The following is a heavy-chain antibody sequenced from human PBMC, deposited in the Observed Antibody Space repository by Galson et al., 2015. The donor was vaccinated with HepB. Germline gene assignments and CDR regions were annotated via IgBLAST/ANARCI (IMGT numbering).Heavy chain of an antibody. V-gene: IGHV1-2*04. Sequence: SVKVSCKASGYTFTGYYMHWVRQAPGQGLEWMGWINPNSGGTNYAQKFQGWVTMTRDTSISTAYMELSRLRSDDTAVYYCARAGSTATYYYYGMDVWGQGTTVTVSS. CDR3: ARAGSTATYYYYGMDV. CDR1: GYTFTGYY. CDR2: INPNSGGT. D-gene: IGHD4-11*01. J-gene: IGHJ6*02.